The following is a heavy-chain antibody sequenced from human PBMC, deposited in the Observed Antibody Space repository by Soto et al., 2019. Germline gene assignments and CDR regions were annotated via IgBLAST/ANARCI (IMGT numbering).Heavy chain of an antibody. CDR1: GGTFSSYA. D-gene: IGHD2-21*02. J-gene: IGHJ3*02. CDR3: ARGLAYCGGDCYLTPDAFDI. Sequence: ASVKVSCKASGGTFSSYAISWVRQAPGQGLEWMGVVNPSGGSTNYAQKFQGRITMTRDTSTSTVYMDLSSLTSEDTAVYYCARGLAYCGGDCYLTPDAFDIWGQGTMVTVSS. V-gene: IGHV1-46*01. CDR2: VNPSGGST.